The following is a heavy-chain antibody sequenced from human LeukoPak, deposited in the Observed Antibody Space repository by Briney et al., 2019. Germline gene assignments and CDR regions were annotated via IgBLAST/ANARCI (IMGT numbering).Heavy chain of an antibody. D-gene: IGHD6-13*01. J-gene: IGHJ4*02. CDR1: GGSISSSSYY. Sequence: KTSETLSLTCTVSGGSISSSSYYWGWIRQPPGKGLEWIGSIYYSGSTYYNQSPKGRVTISVDTSKNQFSLKLSSVTAADTAVYYCARGSSGSSSWYARDGYFDYWGQGTLVTVSS. CDR2: IYYSGST. V-gene: IGHV4-39*07. CDR3: ARGSSGSSSWYARDGYFDY.